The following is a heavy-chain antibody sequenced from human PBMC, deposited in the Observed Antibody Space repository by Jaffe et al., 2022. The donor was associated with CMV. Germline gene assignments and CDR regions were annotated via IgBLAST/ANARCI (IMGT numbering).Heavy chain of an antibody. J-gene: IGHJ5*02. CDR1: GFTFSNYA. D-gene: IGHD2-21*02. CDR3: AKENIVVVTGNNWFDP. Sequence: EVQLLESGGGLVQPGGSLRLSCAASGFTFSNYAMSWVRQAPGKGLEWVSTIGGSGGGKYYADSVRGRFTISRDNSKNTLYLQMNSLRAEDTAVYYCAKENIVVVTGNNWFDPWGQGTLVTVSS. CDR2: IGGSGGGK. V-gene: IGHV3-23*01.